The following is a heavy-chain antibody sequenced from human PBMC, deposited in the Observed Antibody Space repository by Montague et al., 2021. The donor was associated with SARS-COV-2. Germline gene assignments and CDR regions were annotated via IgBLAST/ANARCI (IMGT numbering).Heavy chain of an antibody. CDR1: GFTFTTYV. Sequence: SLRLSCAASGFTFTTYVYHWVRQAPGGGLEWVALFPSDGGHTQYADSVRGRFTIYRDTSISTLYLQMDSLRPDDTAVYFCAREIGTSGWAGFFDSRGQGTLVAVSP. CDR3: AREIGTSGWAGFFDS. CDR2: FPSDGGHT. J-gene: IGHJ4*02. V-gene: IGHV3-30-3*01. D-gene: IGHD6-19*01.